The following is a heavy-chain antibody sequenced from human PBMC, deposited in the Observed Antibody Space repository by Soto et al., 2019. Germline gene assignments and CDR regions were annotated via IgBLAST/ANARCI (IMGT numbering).Heavy chain of an antibody. J-gene: IGHJ4*02. CDR2: IIPIFGTT. Sequence: QVQLVQSGAEVKKPGSSVKVSCRASGGTFNNYAINWVRQAPGQGLEWMGGIIPIFGTTNYAQKFQGRLTITADKSTGTAYMELNNLRSEDTAVYYCTRTNYYDSDYWGQGTLVTVSS. CDR1: GGTFNNYA. V-gene: IGHV1-69*06. CDR3: TRTNYYDSDY. D-gene: IGHD3-3*01.